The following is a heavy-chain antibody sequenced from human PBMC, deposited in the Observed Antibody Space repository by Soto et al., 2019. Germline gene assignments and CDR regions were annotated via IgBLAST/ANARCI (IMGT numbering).Heavy chain of an antibody. J-gene: IGHJ5*02. Sequence: EVQLLESGGGLVQPGGSLRLSCAASGFPFSSRAMSWVRQAPGKGLEWVSAISGSGTITYYADSVKGRFTISRHTSKNTLYLQMNSLIADDTAVYYCAEWAIYCSGAACRAWGQGTLVTVS. CDR1: GFPFSSRA. CDR3: AEWAIYCSGAACRA. CDR2: ISGSGTIT. V-gene: IGHV3-23*01. D-gene: IGHD2-15*01.